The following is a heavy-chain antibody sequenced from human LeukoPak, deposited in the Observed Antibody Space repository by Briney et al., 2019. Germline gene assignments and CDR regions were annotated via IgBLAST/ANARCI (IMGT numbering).Heavy chain of an antibody. J-gene: IGHJ4*02. V-gene: IGHV1-2*02. Sequence: ASVKVSCKTSGYIFNGYYIQWVRHAPGPGLEWMGSINCDSGGTDYSHRFQGRVTMTRDRSITTVYMELSKLSFDDTAVYYCARGYRTGDMTIFAYWGQGTLVTVSS. CDR3: ARGYRTGDMTIFAY. CDR2: INCDSGGT. CDR1: GYIFNGYY. D-gene: IGHD7-27*01.